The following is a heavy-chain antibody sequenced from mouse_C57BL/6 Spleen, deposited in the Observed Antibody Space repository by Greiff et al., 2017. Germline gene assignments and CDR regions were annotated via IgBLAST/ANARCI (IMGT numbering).Heavy chain of an antibody. CDR1: GYSITSGYD. D-gene: IGHD1-1*01. CDR3: ARGSTLWYFDV. V-gene: IGHV3-1*01. J-gene: IGHJ1*03. Sequence: EVKLVESGPGMVKPSQSLSLTCTVTGYSITSGYDWHWIRHFPGNKLEWMGHISYSGSTNYNPSLKSRTTFTHDTSKNHFFLKFDSVTTEDTATYCCARGSTLWYFDVWGTGTTVTVSS. CDR2: ISYSGST.